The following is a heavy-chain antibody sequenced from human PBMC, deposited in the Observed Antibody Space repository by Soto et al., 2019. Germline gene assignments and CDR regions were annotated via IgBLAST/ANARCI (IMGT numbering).Heavy chain of an antibody. CDR3: ARATSGSFDALDM. V-gene: IGHV3-33*01. CDR2: IWYDGSIK. D-gene: IGHD1-26*01. J-gene: IGHJ3*02. CDR1: GFTFGIYG. Sequence: QVQLVESGGGVVQPGRSLRLSCAASGFTFGIYGMHWVRQAPGKGLEWVAVIWYDGSIKYRADSVKGRFTISRDNSKNTVYLQMNSLRDEDTAVYYCARATSGSFDALDMWGQGTMVTVSS.